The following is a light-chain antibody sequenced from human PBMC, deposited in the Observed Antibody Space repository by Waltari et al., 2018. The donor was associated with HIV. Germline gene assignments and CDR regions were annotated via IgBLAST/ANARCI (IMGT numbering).Light chain of an antibody. Sequence: GAGYDVHWYQQLPGTAPKLLIYGNTNRPSGVPDRFSGSKSGTSASLAITGLQAEDEADYYCQSLRVFGGGTKLTVL. CDR1: GAGYD. V-gene: IGLV1-40*01. J-gene: IGLJ2*01. CDR2: GNT. CDR3: QSLRV.